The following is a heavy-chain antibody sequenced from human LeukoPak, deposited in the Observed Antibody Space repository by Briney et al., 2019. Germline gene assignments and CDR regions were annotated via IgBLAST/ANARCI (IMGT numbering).Heavy chain of an antibody. CDR1: GGTFSSYA. J-gene: IGHJ3*02. D-gene: IGHD6-13*01. Sequence: SVKVSCKASGGTFSSYAISWVRQAPGQGLEWMGGVIPIFGTANYAQKFQGRVTITADESTSTAYMELSSLRSEDTAVYYCASPGTRSVAAAATRPFDAFDIWGQGTMVTVSS. V-gene: IGHV1-69*13. CDR2: VIPIFGTA. CDR3: ASPGTRSVAAAATRPFDAFDI.